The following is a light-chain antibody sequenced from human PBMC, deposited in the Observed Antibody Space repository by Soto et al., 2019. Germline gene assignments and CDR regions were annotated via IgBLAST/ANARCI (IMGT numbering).Light chain of an antibody. CDR3: QQRSNWPPLT. V-gene: IGKV3-11*01. CDR2: DAS. Sequence: EIVWTESPSNLSLSQGEIATLSCRASQSVSSYLAWYQQKPRQAPRLLIYDASNRATGIPARFSGSGSGTDFTLTISSLEPEDFAVYYCQQRSNWPPLTFGGGTKVDI. CDR1: QSVSSY. J-gene: IGKJ4*01.